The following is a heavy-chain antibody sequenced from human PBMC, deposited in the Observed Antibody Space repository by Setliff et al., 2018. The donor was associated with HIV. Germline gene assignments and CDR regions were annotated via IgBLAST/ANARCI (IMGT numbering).Heavy chain of an antibody. CDR2: ISAYNGNT. J-gene: IGHJ4*02. V-gene: IGHV1-18*01. CDR1: GYTFTSYG. Sequence: ASVKVSCKASGYTFTSYGISWVRQAPGQGLEWMGWISAYNGNTNYAQKFQGRVTMTSNAFITTAYMELSALTSEDTAVYYCARVRRGCSSHSCPLENWGQGTLVTVSS. CDR3: ARVRRGCSSHSCPLEN. D-gene: IGHD2-2*01.